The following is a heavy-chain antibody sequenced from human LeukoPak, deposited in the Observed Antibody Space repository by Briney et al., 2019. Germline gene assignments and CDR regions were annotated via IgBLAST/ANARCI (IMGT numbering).Heavy chain of an antibody. CDR1: GGSFSGYY. Sequence: PSETLSLTCAVYGGSFSGYYWSWIRQPPGKGLEWIGEINHSGSTNYNPSLKSRVTISVDTSKNQFSLKLSSVTAADTAVYYCASDQGDYGDAFDIWGQGTMVTVSS. J-gene: IGHJ3*02. V-gene: IGHV4-34*01. CDR3: ASDQGDYGDAFDI. D-gene: IGHD4-17*01. CDR2: INHSGST.